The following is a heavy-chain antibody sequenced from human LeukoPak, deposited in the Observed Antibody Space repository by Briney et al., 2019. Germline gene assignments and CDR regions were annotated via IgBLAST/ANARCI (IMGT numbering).Heavy chain of an antibody. V-gene: IGHV4-4*07. Sequence: SETLSLTCTVSGGSISSYYWSWIRQPAGKGLEWIGRIYTSGSTNYNPSLKSRVTMSVDTSKNQFSLKLSSVTAADTAVYYCARDSGEDYVWGSYRYTVSPYFDYWGQGTLVPVSS. J-gene: IGHJ4*02. CDR2: IYTSGST. CDR1: GGSISSYY. D-gene: IGHD3-16*02. CDR3: ARDSGEDYVWGSYRYTVSPYFDY.